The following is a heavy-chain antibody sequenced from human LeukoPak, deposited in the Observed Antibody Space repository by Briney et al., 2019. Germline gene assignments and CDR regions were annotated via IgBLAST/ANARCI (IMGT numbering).Heavy chain of an antibody. D-gene: IGHD6-19*01. CDR2: INPNSGGT. Sequence: GASVKVSCKASGYTFTGYYLHWVRQAPGQGLEWMGWINPNSGGTNYAQKFQGRATMTRDTSISTAYMELSRLRFDDTAVYYCARDKRAGYSSGWYIFDYWGQGTLATVSS. J-gene: IGHJ4*02. V-gene: IGHV1-2*02. CDR3: ARDKRAGYSSGWYIFDY. CDR1: GYTFTGYY.